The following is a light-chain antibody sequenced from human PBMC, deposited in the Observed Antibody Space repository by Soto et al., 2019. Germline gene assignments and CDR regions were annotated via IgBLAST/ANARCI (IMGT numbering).Light chain of an antibody. V-gene: IGLV2-8*01. CDR3: SSYTGGNPSYV. CDR2: EVT. Sequence: QSVLTQPPSASGSPGQSVTISCTGTSSDVGGYDYVSWYQQYPGKAPKLMIYEVTIRPSGVSDRFSGSKSGNTASLTVSGLQAEDEADYYCSSYTGGNPSYVFGTGTKV. J-gene: IGLJ1*01. CDR1: SSDVGGYDY.